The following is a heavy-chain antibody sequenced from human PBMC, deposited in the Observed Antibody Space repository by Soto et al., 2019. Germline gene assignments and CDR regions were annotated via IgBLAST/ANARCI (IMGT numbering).Heavy chain of an antibody. D-gene: IGHD2-2*01. J-gene: IGHJ6*02. CDR2: IIPISDTT. CDR1: GGTFSSYA. V-gene: IGHV1-69*01. Sequence: QVQLVQSGAEVKKPGSSVEVSCKASGGTFSSYAISWLRQAPGQGLEWMGGIIPISDTTNYAQKFQGRVTITADESTSTAYMELSSLRSEDTAVYYCARSQGSSTSLEIYYYYYYGMDVWGQGTTVTVSS. CDR3: ARSQGSSTSLEIYYYYYYGMDV.